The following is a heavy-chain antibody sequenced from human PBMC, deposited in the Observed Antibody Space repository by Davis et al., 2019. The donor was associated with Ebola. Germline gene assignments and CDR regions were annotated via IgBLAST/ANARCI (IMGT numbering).Heavy chain of an antibody. CDR2: IWYDGSNK. J-gene: IGHJ2*01. V-gene: IGHV3-33*08. CDR1: GFTFSSCG. CDR3: ARDQGRSSSSVKYFDL. D-gene: IGHD6-6*01. Sequence: GESLKISCVASGFTFSSCGMHWVRQAPGKGLEWVAVIWYDGSNKYYADSVKGRFTISRDNSKNTLYLQMNSLRAEDTAVYYCARDQGRSSSSVKYFDLWGRGTLVAVSS.